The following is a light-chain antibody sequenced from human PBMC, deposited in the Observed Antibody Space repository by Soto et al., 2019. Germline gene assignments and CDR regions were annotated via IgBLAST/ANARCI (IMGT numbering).Light chain of an antibody. J-gene: IGKJ1*01. V-gene: IGKV1-NL1*01. Sequence: DIEMTQSPSNLSPSLVARVTFTCRAILPFSNYLAWYQQKPGKAPKLLIYAASSLPSGVPARFSGSGSGTDFTLTISSLQSEDFAVYYCQQYNNWPQTFGQGTKVDVK. CDR1: LPFSNY. CDR2: AAS. CDR3: QQYNNWPQT.